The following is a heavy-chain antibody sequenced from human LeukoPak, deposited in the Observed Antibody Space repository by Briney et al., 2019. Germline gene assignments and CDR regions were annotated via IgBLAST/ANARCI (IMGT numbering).Heavy chain of an antibody. J-gene: IGHJ4*02. Sequence: GGSLRLSCAASGFTFSDYYMSWIRQAPGKGLEWVSYISSSGNTIYYADSMKGRFTISRDNAKNSLYLQMNSLRAEDTAVYYCARDWAGGPHDYWGQGTLVTVSS. CDR2: ISSSGNTI. D-gene: IGHD3-10*01. CDR3: ARDWAGGPHDY. V-gene: IGHV3-11*04. CDR1: GFTFSDYY.